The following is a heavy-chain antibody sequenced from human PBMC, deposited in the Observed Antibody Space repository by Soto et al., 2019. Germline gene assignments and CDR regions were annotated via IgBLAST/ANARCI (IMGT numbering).Heavy chain of an antibody. D-gene: IGHD2-15*01. CDR3: VHRRYSSYFDS. J-gene: IGHJ4*02. V-gene: IGHV2-5*05. CDR2: IYWDDDK. Sequence: QITLKESGPTLVKPKEPLTLTCIYSGFSFSSVGEGVGWVRQPPGKALEWLALIYWDDDKKYGPSLEDRITVTRDTSNNQVVFTMINMDPVDTATYYCVHRRYSSYFDSWGQGTRVTVSS. CDR1: GFSFSSVGEG.